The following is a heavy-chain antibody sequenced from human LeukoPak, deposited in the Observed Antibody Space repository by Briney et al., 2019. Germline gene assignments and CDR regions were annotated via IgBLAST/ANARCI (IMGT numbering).Heavy chain of an antibody. V-gene: IGHV3-23*01. D-gene: IGHD6-19*01. CDR2: ISGSGGST. J-gene: IGHJ4*02. CDR1: GFTFSSYA. Sequence: GGSLRLSCAASGFTFSSYAMSWVRQAPGRGLESVSAISGSGGSTYYADSVKGRFTISRDNSKNTLYLQMDSLRAEDTAVYYCAKRGSGSGYYFDYWGQGTLVTVSS. CDR3: AKRGSGSGYYFDY.